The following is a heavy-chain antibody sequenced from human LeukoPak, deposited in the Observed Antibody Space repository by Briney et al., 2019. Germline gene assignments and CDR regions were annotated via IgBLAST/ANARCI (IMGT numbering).Heavy chain of an antibody. Sequence: SETLSLTCTVSGGSISSYYWSWIRQPPGKGLEWIGYIYHSGSTNYSPSLKSRVTMSVDMSKNQFSLKLSSVTAADTAVYYCARGRDGYTKVFDYWGQGTLVTVSS. CDR3: ARGRDGYTKVFDY. J-gene: IGHJ4*02. CDR2: IYHSGST. V-gene: IGHV4-59*01. D-gene: IGHD5-24*01. CDR1: GGSISSYY.